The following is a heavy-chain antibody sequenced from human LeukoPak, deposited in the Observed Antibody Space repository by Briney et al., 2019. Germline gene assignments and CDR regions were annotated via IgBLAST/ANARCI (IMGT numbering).Heavy chain of an antibody. Sequence: TSETLSLTCTVSGGSISRGGYYWSWIRQPPGKGLEWIGHIQHSGGTYYSPSLRSRVTMSLDRSKNQFSLNLSSATAADTAVYYCASPMTLVLRGLAGIDGFNIWGQGTMVTVSS. V-gene: IGHV4-30-2*01. CDR2: IQHSGGT. J-gene: IGHJ3*02. CDR1: GGSISRGGYY. D-gene: IGHD3-10*01. CDR3: ASPMTLVLRGLAGIDGFNI.